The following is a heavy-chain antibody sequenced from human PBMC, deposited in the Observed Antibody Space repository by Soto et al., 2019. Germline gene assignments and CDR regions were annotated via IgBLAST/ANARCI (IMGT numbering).Heavy chain of an antibody. Sequence: SVKVSCTASGFTFTSSAMQWVRQARGQRLEWIGWIVVGSGNTNYAQKFQERVTITRDMSTSTAYMELSSLRSEDTAVYYCAALEVGYLFMDVWGQGTTVTVSS. CDR3: AALEVGYLFMDV. J-gene: IGHJ6*02. V-gene: IGHV1-58*02. CDR2: IVVGSGNT. CDR1: GFTFTSSA. D-gene: IGHD6-25*01.